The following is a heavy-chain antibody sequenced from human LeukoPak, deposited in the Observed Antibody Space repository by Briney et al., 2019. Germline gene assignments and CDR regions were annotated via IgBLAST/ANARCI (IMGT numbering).Heavy chain of an antibody. J-gene: IGHJ3*02. CDR3: AKDREYSYVYDAFEM. D-gene: IGHD3-16*01. CDR1: GFTFRSYA. Sequence: PGGSLRLSCAASGFTFRSYAMSWVRQAPGKGLEWVSGISGSGDSTYYADSVNGRFTIARDNSKNTLYLQMNTLIAEDTAVYYCAKDREYSYVYDAFEMWGQGTLVTVSS. V-gene: IGHV3-23*01. CDR2: ISGSGDST.